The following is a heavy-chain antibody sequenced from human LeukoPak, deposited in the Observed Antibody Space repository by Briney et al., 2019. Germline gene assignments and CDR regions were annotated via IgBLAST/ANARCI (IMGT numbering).Heavy chain of an antibody. J-gene: IGHJ4*02. CDR3: AKDTQQQLSGYFDY. V-gene: IGHV7-4-1*02. Sequence: ASVTVSCKASGYTFTSYAMNWVRQAPGQGLEWMGWINTNTGNPTYAQGFTGRFVFSLDTSASTAYLQISSLKAEDTALYYCAKDTQQQLSGYFDYWGQGTLVTVSS. CDR1: GYTFTSYA. D-gene: IGHD6-13*01. CDR2: INTNTGNP.